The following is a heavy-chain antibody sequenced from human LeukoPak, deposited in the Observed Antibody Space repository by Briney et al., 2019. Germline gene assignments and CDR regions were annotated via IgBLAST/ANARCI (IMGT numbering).Heavy chain of an antibody. V-gene: IGHV3-23*01. CDR1: GFTFSSYA. J-gene: IGHJ4*02. CDR2: ISGSGGST. CDR3: AKGSSRYYGSGSYSEYYFDY. D-gene: IGHD3-10*01. Sequence: PGGPLRLSCAASGFTFSSYAMSWVRQAPGKGLEWVSAISGSGGSTYYADSVKGRFTISRDNSKNTLYLQMNSLRAEDTAVYYCAKGSSRYYGSGSYSEYYFDYWGQGTLVTVSS.